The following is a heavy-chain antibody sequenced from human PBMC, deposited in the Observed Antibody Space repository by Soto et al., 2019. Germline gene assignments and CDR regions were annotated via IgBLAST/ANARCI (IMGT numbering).Heavy chain of an antibody. D-gene: IGHD6-6*01. Sequence: QVRLVESGGGVVQPGRSLRLSCTASGFTFSHYGMHWARQAPGKGLEWVAIISYDGSNKHYADSVMGRFTISRDNSKNALYLQMNSMSTEDTAVYYCANDLVAWSDYYYYGMDVWGQGTTVTVS. CDR1: GFTFSHYG. J-gene: IGHJ6*02. CDR2: ISYDGSNK. V-gene: IGHV3-30*18. CDR3: ANDLVAWSDYYYYGMDV.